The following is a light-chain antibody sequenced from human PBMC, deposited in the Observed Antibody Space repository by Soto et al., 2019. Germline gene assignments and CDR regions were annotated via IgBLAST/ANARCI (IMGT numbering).Light chain of an antibody. J-gene: IGKJ4*01. Sequence: EIVLTQSPATLSLSPGERATLSCRASQSISSHLAWYQQKPGQAPRLLMYDVSNRATDIPARLSGSGSGTDFTLTISSLEPEDFAVYYCQQRPNWPLTFGGGTKVEIK. CDR3: QQRPNWPLT. CDR2: DVS. V-gene: IGKV3-11*01. CDR1: QSISSH.